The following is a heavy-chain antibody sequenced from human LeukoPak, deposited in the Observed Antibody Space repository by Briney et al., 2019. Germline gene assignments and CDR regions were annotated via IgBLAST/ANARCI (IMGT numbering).Heavy chain of an antibody. J-gene: IGHJ4*02. D-gene: IGHD3-22*01. CDR1: GVSISSRS. CDR2: ISSSSSYI. Sequence: ETLSLTCSVSGVSISSRSYYWGWIRQPPGKGLEWVSSISSSSSYIYYADSVKGRFTISRDNAKNSLYLQMNSLRAEDTAVYYCARGSLDYYDSSGCDYWGQGTLVTVSS. CDR3: ARGSLDYYDSSGCDY. V-gene: IGHV3-21*01.